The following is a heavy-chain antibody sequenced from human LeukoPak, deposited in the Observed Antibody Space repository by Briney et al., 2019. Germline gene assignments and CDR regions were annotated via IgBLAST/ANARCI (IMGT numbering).Heavy chain of an antibody. V-gene: IGHV1-69*13. CDR2: IIPIFGTA. D-gene: IGHD3-10*01. CDR3: ARDSGSWAPNWYFDL. CDR1: GGTFSSYA. Sequence: ASVKVSCKASGGTFSSYAISWVRQAPGQGLEWMGGIIPIFGTANYAQKFQGRVTITADESTSTAYMELSSLRSEDTAVYYCARDSGSWAPNWYFDLWGRGTLVTVSS. J-gene: IGHJ2*01.